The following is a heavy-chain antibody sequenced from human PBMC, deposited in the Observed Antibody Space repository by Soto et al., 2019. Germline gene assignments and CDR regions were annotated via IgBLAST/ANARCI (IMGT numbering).Heavy chain of an antibody. Sequence: KVSFEASVGSFSSYAIRWVRLAPGQGLEWMGGIIPIFCTTNYAQKFQGRVTITADKSTSTAYMELSSLRSEDTAVYYCARGLSGSYYYYGMDVWGQGTTVP. V-gene: IGHV1-69*06. D-gene: IGHD1-26*01. CDR2: IIPIFCTT. CDR3: ARGLSGSYYYYGMDV. CDR1: VGSFSSYA. J-gene: IGHJ6*02.